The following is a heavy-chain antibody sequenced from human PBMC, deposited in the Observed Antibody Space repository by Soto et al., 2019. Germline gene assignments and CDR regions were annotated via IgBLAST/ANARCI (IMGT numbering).Heavy chain of an antibody. J-gene: IGHJ6*02. D-gene: IGHD1-1*01. CDR2: IYHSGST. CDR3: ARVGWNPLEDYYYYGMDV. CDR1: VGSISSSNW. V-gene: IGHV4-4*02. Sequence: PSETLSLTCAVSVGSISSSNWWSWVRQPPGKGLEWIGEIYHSGSTNYNPSLKSRVTISVDKSKNQFSLKLSSVTAADTAVYYCARVGWNPLEDYYYYGMDVWGQGTTVTVSS.